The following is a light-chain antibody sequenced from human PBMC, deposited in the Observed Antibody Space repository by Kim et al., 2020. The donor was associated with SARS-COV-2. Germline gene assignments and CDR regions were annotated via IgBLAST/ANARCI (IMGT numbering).Light chain of an antibody. V-gene: IGLV3-1*01. CDR2: QDS. CDR3: QAWDSSTVV. J-gene: IGLJ2*01. Sequence: SVSPGQTASITCSGDKLGDKYACWYQQKPGQSPVLVVYQDSKRPSGIPERFSGSNSGNTATLTISGTQAMDEADYYCQAWDSSTVVFGGGTKLTVL. CDR1: KLGDKY.